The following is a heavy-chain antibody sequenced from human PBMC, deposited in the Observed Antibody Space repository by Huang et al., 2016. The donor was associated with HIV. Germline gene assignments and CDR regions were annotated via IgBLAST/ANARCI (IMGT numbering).Heavy chain of an antibody. CDR2: IKSDGSST. J-gene: IGHJ4*02. D-gene: IGHD3-10*01. Sequence: TFSSYWMHWVRQAPGKGLVWVSHIKSDGSSTSYADSVKGRFTISRDNAKNTLYLQMNSLRAEDTAVYYCARGSRQGKYYYGSGTAYWGQGTLVTVSS. CDR3: ARGSRQGKYYYGSGTAY. V-gene: IGHV3-74*01. CDR1: TFSSYW.